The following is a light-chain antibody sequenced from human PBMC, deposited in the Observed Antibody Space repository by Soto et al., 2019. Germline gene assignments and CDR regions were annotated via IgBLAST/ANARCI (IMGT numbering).Light chain of an antibody. V-gene: IGKV1-5*01. Sequence: DIQMTQSPSTLSASVGDRVTITCRASQSISNYLAWYQQKPGKAPKVLIYDASSFESGVPLRFSGSGSGTEFTPTISRLQHDDVATYYRQEYDSYSSTFGQGTKLQIK. CDR1: QSISNY. CDR2: DAS. J-gene: IGKJ2*01. CDR3: QEYDSYSST.